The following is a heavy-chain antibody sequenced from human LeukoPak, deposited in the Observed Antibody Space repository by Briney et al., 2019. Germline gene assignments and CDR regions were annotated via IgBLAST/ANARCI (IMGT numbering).Heavy chain of an antibody. Sequence: ASVKVSCKASGYIFDIYAMNWVRQAPGQGLEWMGCINTNTEKPTYAQGFTGRFVFSLDTSVSTAYLQISSLKAEDTAVYYCARGMSNSPYYFYYYMDVWGKGTTVTVSS. CDR3: ARGMSNSPYYFYYYMDV. CDR1: GYIFDIYA. CDR2: INTNTEKP. V-gene: IGHV7-4-1*02. D-gene: IGHD1-1*01. J-gene: IGHJ6*03.